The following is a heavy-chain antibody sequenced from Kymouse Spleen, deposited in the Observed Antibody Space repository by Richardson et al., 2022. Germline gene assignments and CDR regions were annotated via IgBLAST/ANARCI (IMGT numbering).Heavy chain of an antibody. V-gene: IGHV3-30*18. CDR1: GFTFSSYG. D-gene: IGHD3-10*01. CDR2: ISYDGSNK. CDR3: AKDMGFGELPFDY. Sequence: QVQLVESGGGVVQPGRSLRLSCAASGFTFSSYGMHWVRQAPGKGLEWVAVISYDGSNKYYADSVKGRFTISRDNSKNTLYLQMNSLRAEDTAVYYCAKDMGFGELPFDYWGQGTLVTVSS. J-gene: IGHJ4*02.